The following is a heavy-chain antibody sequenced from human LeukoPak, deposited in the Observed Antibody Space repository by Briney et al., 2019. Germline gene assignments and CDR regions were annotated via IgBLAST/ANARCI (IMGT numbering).Heavy chain of an antibody. CDR1: GFNFSSYS. CDR2: ISSSSSFI. CDR3: AKGGSYRSQPYFDY. D-gene: IGHD3-16*02. J-gene: IGHJ4*02. V-gene: IGHV3-21*04. Sequence: GGSLRLSCAGSGFNFSSYSMSWVRQAPWKGLEFVSSISSSSSFIYYADSVKGRFTISRDNSKNTVYLQMNSLRAEDTAVYYCAKGGSYRSQPYFDYWGQGTPVTVSS.